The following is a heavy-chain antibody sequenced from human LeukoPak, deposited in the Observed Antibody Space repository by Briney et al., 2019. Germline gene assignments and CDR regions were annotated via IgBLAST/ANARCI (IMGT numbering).Heavy chain of an antibody. CDR3: ARQGRGIVGPYLDY. D-gene: IGHD1-26*01. J-gene: IGHJ4*02. Sequence: PSETLSLTCTVSGGSISSSSYYWGWIRRPPGKGLEWIGSIYYSGSTDYNPSLMSRVTMSVDTSKNQFSMNLTYVTAADTAVYFCARQGRGIVGPYLDYWGQGTLVTVSS. CDR2: IYYSGST. CDR1: GGSISSSSYY. V-gene: IGHV4-39*01.